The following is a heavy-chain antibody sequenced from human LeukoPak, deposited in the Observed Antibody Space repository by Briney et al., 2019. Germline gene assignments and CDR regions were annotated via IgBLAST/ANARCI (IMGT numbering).Heavy chain of an antibody. V-gene: IGHV3-7*04. D-gene: IGHD3-22*01. J-gene: IGHJ4*02. CDR1: GFSFSSYW. CDR3: ARGRYDSSGYYIIFDY. Sequence: GGSLRLSCAASGFSFSSYWMTWVRQAPGKGLEWVANLNQYGNDKYYADSVRGRFTISRDNANNSLYLQMNSLRAEDTAVYYCARGRYDSSGYYIIFDYWGQGTLVTVSS. CDR2: LNQYGNDK.